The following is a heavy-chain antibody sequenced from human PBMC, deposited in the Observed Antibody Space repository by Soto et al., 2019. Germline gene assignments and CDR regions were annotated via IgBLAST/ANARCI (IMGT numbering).Heavy chain of an antibody. CDR1: GGSISSYY. CDR2: IYYSGST. Sequence: PSETLSLTCTVSGGSISSYYWSWIRQPPGKGLEWIGYIYYSGSTNYNPSLKSRVTISVDTSKNQFSLKLSSVTAADTAVYYCARGMPLDWFDPRGQGTLVTVSS. V-gene: IGHV4-59*01. J-gene: IGHJ5*02. CDR3: ARGMPLDWFDP. D-gene: IGHD3-3*01.